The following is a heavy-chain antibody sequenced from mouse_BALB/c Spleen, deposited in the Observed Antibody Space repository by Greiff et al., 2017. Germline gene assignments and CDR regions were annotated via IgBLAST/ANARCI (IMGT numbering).Heavy chain of an antibody. CDR2: IWAGGST. V-gene: IGHV2-9*02. CDR3: ARKGVYYGYDEGAWFAY. D-gene: IGHD2-2*01. CDR1: GFSLTSYG. Sequence: VMLVESGPGLVAPSQSLSITCTVSGFSLTSYGVHWVRQPPGKGLEWLGVIWAGGSTNYNSALMSRLSISKDNSKSQVFLKMNSLQTDDTAMYYCARKGVYYGYDEGAWFAYWGQGTLVTVSA. J-gene: IGHJ3*01.